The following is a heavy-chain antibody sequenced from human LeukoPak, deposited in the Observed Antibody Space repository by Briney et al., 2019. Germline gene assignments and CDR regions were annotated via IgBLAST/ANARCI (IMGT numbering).Heavy chain of an antibody. CDR2: ISTIDGST. Sequence: GGSLRLSCAASGFTFSSYAMNWVRQAPGRGLEWVSGISTIDGSTYYADSVKGRFTVSRDNSKNTLYLQMNSLRAEDTAVYYCAKVASGRYYNWPFDYWGQGTLVTVSS. CDR1: GFTFSSYA. D-gene: IGHD1-26*01. J-gene: IGHJ4*02. V-gene: IGHV3-23*01. CDR3: AKVASGRYYNWPFDY.